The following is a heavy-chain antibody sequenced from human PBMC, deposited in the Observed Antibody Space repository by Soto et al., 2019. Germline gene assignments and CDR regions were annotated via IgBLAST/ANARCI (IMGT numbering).Heavy chain of an antibody. CDR1: GFTLSSYW. D-gene: IGHD5-18*01. J-gene: IGHJ4*02. CDR3: AKALSKEGYSYGPSDFPQPIYDY. V-gene: IGHV3-23*01. CDR2: IMGNGGST. Sequence: PGGSLRLSCAASGFTLSSYWMHWVRQVPGEGPVWVSRIMGNGGSTYYADSVKGRFTISRDNSKNTLYLQMNSLRAEDTAVYYCAKALSKEGYSYGPSDFPQPIYDYWGQGTLVTVSS.